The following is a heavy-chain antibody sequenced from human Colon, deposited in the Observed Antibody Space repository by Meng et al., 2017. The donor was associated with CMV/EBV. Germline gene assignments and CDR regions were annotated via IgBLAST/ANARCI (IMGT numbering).Heavy chain of an antibody. CDR2: ITSHSGII. V-gene: IGHV3-48*04. Sequence: GESLKISCAASGFSFNSYGMTWVRQAPGKGLEWLAYITSHSGIIYHADSVKGRFTVSRDNAKNTLYLQMNSLRADDTAVYYCAKDLLYDSSGYYYYGMDVWGQGTTVTVSS. J-gene: IGHJ6*02. CDR3: AKDLLYDSSGYYYYGMDV. CDR1: GFSFNSYG. D-gene: IGHD3-22*01.